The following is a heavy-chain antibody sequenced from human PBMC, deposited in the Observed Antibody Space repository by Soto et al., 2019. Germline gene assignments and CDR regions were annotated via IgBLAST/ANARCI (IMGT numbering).Heavy chain of an antibody. CDR2: MNPNSGNT. CDR1: GYTFTSYD. J-gene: IGHJ6*03. CDR3: ARDKQQLFYYYYYYMDV. Sequence: GASVKVSCKASGYTFTSYDINWVRQATGQGLERMGWMNPNSGNTGYAQKFQGRVTMTRNTSISTAYMELSSLRSEGTAVYYCARDKQQLFYYYYYYMDVWGKGTTVTVSS. V-gene: IGHV1-8*01. D-gene: IGHD6-13*01.